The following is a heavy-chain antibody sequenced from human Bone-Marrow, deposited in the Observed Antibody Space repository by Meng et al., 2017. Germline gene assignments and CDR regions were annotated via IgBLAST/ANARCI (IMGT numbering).Heavy chain of an antibody. D-gene: IGHD3-16*01. V-gene: IGHV1-69*06. J-gene: IGHJ4*02. CDR3: ARGGRNYAEPLDY. CDR2: IIPLSGTA. Sequence: SVKVSCKASGGTFSIYVVSWVRQAPGQGLEWMGGIIPLSGTADYTQRFQGRVTFTADKSTNTAYMELRSLKSDDTAVYYCARGGRNYAEPLDYWGQGTLVTVSS. CDR1: GGTFSIYV.